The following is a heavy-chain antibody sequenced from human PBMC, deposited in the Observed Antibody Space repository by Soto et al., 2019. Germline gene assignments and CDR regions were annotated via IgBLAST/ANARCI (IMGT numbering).Heavy chain of an antibody. J-gene: IGHJ6*02. Sequence: SETLSLTXTVSGDSIRSYYWTWIRQPPGKGLELIGYIYYSGSTRYNPSLKSRVTISVDMSKNQFSLKLSSAIAADTAVYYCARAYGGFDNGLDVWGQGTAVTVSS. CDR1: GDSIRSYY. CDR3: ARAYGGFDNGLDV. CDR2: IYYSGST. D-gene: IGHD5-12*01. V-gene: IGHV4-59*01.